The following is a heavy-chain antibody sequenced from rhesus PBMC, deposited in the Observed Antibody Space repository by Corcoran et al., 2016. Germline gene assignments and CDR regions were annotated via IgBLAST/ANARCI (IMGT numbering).Heavy chain of an antibody. CDR2: IYGSSGST. J-gene: IGHJ4*01. V-gene: IGHV4S7*01. Sequence: QVQLQESGPGLVKPPETLSLTRAASGGSISDSSYWNWIRHPPGKGLEWIGDIYGSSGSTYYNPSLKSRVTISKDTSKNQFSLKLSSVTAADTAFYYCARRDSSWQDFDYWGQGVLVTVSS. CDR3: ARRDSSWQDFDY. CDR1: GGSISDSSY. D-gene: IGHD6-13*01.